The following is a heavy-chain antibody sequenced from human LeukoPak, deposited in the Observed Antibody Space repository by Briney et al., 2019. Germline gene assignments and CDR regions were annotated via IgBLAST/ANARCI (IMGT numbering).Heavy chain of an antibody. D-gene: IGHD6-13*01. V-gene: IGHV3-30*02. J-gene: IGHJ4*02. CDR1: GFTFRSYA. Sequence: GGSLRLSCAPSGFTFRSYALNWVRQAPGKGLEWVAFVRYDGSNKYEDSVRGRFTISRDNSKSTMYLQMNGLRAEDTAVYYCTKGGSSSWDYFDYWGQGTLVTVSS. CDR2: VRYDGSNK. CDR3: TKGGSSSWDYFDY.